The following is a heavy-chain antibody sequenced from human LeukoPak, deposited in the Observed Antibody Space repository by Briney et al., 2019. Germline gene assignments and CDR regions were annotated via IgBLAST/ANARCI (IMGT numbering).Heavy chain of an antibody. CDR1: GFTFSSYG. CDR2: IWYDGSNK. CDR3: AALGRDGYNYLDY. J-gene: IGHJ4*02. Sequence: GRSLRLSCAASGFTFSSYGMHWVRQAPGKGLEWVAVIWYDGSNKYYADSVKGRFTISRDNSKNTLYLQMNSLRAEDTAVYYCAALGRDGYNYLDYWGQGTLVTVSS. D-gene: IGHD5-24*01. V-gene: IGHV3-33*01.